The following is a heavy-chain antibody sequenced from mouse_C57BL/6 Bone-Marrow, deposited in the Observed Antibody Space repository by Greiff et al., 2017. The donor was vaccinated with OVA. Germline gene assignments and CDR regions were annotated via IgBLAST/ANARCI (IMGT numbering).Heavy chain of an antibody. CDR3: ARGGGLVRYNGSTPSFDV. J-gene: IGHJ1*03. CDR2: ISDGGSYT. D-gene: IGHD1-1*01. CDR1: GFTFSSYA. Sequence: DVKLVESGGGLVKPGGSLKLSCAASGFTFSSYAMSWVRQTPEKRLEWVATISDGGSYTYYPDNVKGRFTISRDNAKNNLYLQMSHLKFEDTAMYYCARGGGLVRYNGSTPSFDVWGTGTTVTVSS. V-gene: IGHV5-4*03.